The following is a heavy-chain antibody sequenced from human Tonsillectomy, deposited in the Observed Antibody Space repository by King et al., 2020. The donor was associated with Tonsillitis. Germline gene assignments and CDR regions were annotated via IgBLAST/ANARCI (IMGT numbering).Heavy chain of an antibody. CDR2: IYYSGST. D-gene: IGHD4-23*01. Sequence: VQLQESGPGLVKPSETLSLTCTVSGGSISRYYWNWIRQPPGKGLEWVGYIYYSGSTKYNPSLESRYTISQDTSKNQFSLRLNSVTAADTAVYYCAGDPPDYAGPTAHFDYWGQGTLVTVSS. CDR1: GGSISRYY. CDR3: AGDPPDYAGPTAHFDY. J-gene: IGHJ4*02. V-gene: IGHV4-59*01.